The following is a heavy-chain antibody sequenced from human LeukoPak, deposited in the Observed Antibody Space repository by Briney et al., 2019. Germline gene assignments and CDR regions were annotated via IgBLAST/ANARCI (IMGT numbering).Heavy chain of an antibody. CDR2: IYHSGST. Sequence: PSQTLSLTCAVSGGSISSGCYSWSWIRQPPGKGLEGIGYIYHSGSTYYNPSLKSRVTISVDRSKNQFSLKLSSVTAADTAVYYCARRYCSSTSCYADYWGQETLVTVSS. D-gene: IGHD2-2*01. CDR1: GGSISSGCYS. J-gene: IGHJ4*02. V-gene: IGHV4-30-2*01. CDR3: ARRYCSSTSCYADY.